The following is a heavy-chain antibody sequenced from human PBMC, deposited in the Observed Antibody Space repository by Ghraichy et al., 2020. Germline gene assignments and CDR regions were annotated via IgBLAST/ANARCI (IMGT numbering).Heavy chain of an antibody. CDR3: ATRSRRFDILTGYSFDY. J-gene: IGHJ4*02. V-gene: IGHV4-39*01. CDR2: IYYSGST. D-gene: IGHD3-9*01. Sequence: GTLNISCTVSGGSISSSSYYWGWIRQPPGKGLEWIGSIYYSGSTYYNPSLKSRVTISVDTSKNQFSLKLSSVTAADTAVYYCATRSRRFDILTGYSFDYWGQGTLVTVSS. CDR1: GGSISSSSYY.